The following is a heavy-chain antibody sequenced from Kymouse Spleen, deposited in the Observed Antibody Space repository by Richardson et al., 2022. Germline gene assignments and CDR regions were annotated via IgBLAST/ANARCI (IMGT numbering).Heavy chain of an antibody. CDR3: AREERYIAARLNWFDP. CDR2: INSDGSST. Sequence: EVQLVESGGGLVQPGGSLRLSCAASGFTFSSYWMHWVRQAPGKGLVWVSRINSDGSSTSYADSVKGRFTISRDNAKNTLYLQMNSLRAEDTAVYYCAREERYIAARLNWFDPWGQGTLVTVSS. D-gene: IGHD6-6*01. CDR1: GFTFSSYW. V-gene: IGHV3-74*01. J-gene: IGHJ5*02.